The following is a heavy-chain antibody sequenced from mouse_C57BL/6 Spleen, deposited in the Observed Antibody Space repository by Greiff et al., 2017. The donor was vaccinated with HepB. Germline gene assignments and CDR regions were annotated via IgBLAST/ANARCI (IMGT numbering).Heavy chain of an antibody. Sequence: VQLQQSGAELVRPGASVKLSCTASGFNIKDDYMHWVKQRPEQGLEWIGWIDPENGDTEYASKFQGKATITADTSSNTPYLQLSSLTSEDTAVYYCTRYYYGSSWYFDVWGTGTTVTVSS. D-gene: IGHD1-1*01. J-gene: IGHJ1*03. CDR1: GFNIKDDY. CDR3: TRYYYGSSWYFDV. CDR2: IDPENGDT. V-gene: IGHV14-4*01.